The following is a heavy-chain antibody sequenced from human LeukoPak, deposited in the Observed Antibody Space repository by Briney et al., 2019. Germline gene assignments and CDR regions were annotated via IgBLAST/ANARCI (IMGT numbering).Heavy chain of an antibody. CDR1: GGTFSSYA. CDR3: ARDYDFWSGYYTSRDYYYYMDV. Sequence: SVKVSCKASGGTFSSYAISWVRQAPGQGLEWMGGIIPIFGTANYAQKFQGRVTITADESTSTAYMEPSSLRSEDTAVYYCARDYDFWSGYYTSRDYYYYMDVWGKGTTVTVSS. V-gene: IGHV1-69*13. CDR2: IIPIFGTA. J-gene: IGHJ6*03. D-gene: IGHD3-3*01.